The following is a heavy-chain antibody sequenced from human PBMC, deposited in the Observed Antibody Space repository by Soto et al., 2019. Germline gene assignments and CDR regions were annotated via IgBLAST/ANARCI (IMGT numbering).Heavy chain of an antibody. D-gene: IGHD4-17*01. CDR1: GGSISSGDYY. Sequence: QVQLQESGPGLVKPSQTLSLTCTVSGGSISSGDYYWSWIRQPPGKGLEWIGYIYYSGSTYYNPSHKXXVXIXXDTSKNQCSLKLSSVTAADTAVYYCARGDYGAFDIWGQGTMVTVSS. CDR2: IYYSGST. J-gene: IGHJ3*02. CDR3: ARGDYGAFDI. V-gene: IGHV4-30-4*01.